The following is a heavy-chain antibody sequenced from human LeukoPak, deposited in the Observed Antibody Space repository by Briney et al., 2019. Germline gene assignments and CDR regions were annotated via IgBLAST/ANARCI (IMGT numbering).Heavy chain of an antibody. Sequence: SVKVSCKASGGTFSSYAISWVRQAPGQGLEWMGGIIPIFGTANYAQKFQGRVTITADKSTSTAYMELSSLRSEDTAVYYCARAYHTYYYDSSGYYIFDYWGQGTLVTVSS. CDR3: ARAYHTYYYDSSGYYIFDY. V-gene: IGHV1-69*06. D-gene: IGHD3-22*01. J-gene: IGHJ4*02. CDR1: GGTFSSYA. CDR2: IIPIFGTA.